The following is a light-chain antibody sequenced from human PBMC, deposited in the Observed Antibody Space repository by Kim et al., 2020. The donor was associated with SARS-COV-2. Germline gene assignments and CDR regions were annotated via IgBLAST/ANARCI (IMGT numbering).Light chain of an antibody. CDR3: QQHEAYPWT. CDR2: KAS. J-gene: IGKJ1*01. V-gene: IGKV1-5*03. CDR1: QSIRTW. Sequence: GSVGDRVTITCRASQSIRTWLAWYQQKPGKAPNLLIYKASNVETGVPSRFSGSGSGTEFTLTVSSLQPDDFATYYCQQHEAYPWTFGQGTKVDIK.